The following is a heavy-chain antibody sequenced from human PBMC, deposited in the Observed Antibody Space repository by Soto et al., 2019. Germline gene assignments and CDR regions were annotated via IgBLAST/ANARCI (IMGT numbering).Heavy chain of an antibody. CDR1: GYTFTGYY. V-gene: IGHV1-2*04. J-gene: IGHJ6*02. CDR3: ARGANWNYLKQYYYYGMDV. CDR2: TNPNSGGT. D-gene: IGHD1-7*01. Sequence: ASVKVSCKASGYTFTGYYIHWVRQAPGQGLEWMGWTNPNSGGTNYAQKFQGWVTMTRDTSISTAYMELSRLRSDDTAVYYCARGANWNYLKQYYYYGMDVWGQGTTVTVSS.